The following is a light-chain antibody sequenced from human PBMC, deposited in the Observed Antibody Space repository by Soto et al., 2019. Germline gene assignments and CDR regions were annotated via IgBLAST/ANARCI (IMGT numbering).Light chain of an antibody. CDR3: SSYTAISTLDIV. Sequence: QSVLTQPASVSGSPGQSITISCTGTSSDVGGYDLVSWYQQHPGKAPKLIIYEVSRRPSGVSSRFSASKSGSTASLTISGLQGEDEADYYCSSYTAISTLDIVFGGGTKLTVL. V-gene: IGLV2-14*02. CDR1: SSDVGGYDL. CDR2: EVS. J-gene: IGLJ2*01.